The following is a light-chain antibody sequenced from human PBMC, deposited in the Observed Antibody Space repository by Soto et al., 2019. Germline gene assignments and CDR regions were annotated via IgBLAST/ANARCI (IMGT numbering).Light chain of an antibody. CDR1: QSVSSN. V-gene: IGKV3-15*01. CDR3: QQYNNWPRT. J-gene: IGKJ1*01. Sequence: EIVMTQSPATLSVSPGERATFSCRASQSVSSNLAWYQQKPGQAPRLLIYGASTRATGIPARFSGSGSGTEFTFTISSLQSEDFAVYYCQQYNNWPRTFGQGTKVDIK. CDR2: GAS.